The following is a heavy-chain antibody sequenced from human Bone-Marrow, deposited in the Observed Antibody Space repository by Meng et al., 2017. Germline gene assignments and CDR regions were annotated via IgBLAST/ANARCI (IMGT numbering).Heavy chain of an antibody. Sequence: QLQLQQGRAGLLKPAETLSLPCVVSGWSFSDYYWSWIRQPPGKGLEWIGEINHSGSTNYNPSLESRATISVDTSQNNLSLKLSSVTAADSAVYYCARDKGNAFDIWGQGTMVTVSS. J-gene: IGHJ3*02. D-gene: IGHD3-10*01. CDR2: INHSGST. CDR3: ARDKGNAFDI. CDR1: GWSFSDYY. V-gene: IGHV4-34*01.